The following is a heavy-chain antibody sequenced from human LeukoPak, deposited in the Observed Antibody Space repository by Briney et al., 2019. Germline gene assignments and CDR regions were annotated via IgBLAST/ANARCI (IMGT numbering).Heavy chain of an antibody. CDR2: MNPNSGNT. J-gene: IGHJ4*02. CDR3: ARTGTPSPQYYFDY. Sequence: ASVKVPCKASGYTFTSYDINWVRQATGQGLEWMGWMNPNSGNTGYAQKFQGRVTMTRNTSISTAYMELSSLRSEDTAVYYCARTGTPSPQYYFDYWGQGTLVTVSS. D-gene: IGHD1-14*01. V-gene: IGHV1-8*01. CDR1: GYTFTSYD.